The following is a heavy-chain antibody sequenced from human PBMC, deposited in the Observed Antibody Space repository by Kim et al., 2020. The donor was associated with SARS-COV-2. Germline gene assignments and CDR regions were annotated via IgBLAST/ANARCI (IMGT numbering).Heavy chain of an antibody. V-gene: IGHV3-7*01. Sequence: GGSLRLSCAASGFNFGDYWMTWVRQDPGRGLQWVASIKPDGSETYYLHSVKGRFTMSRDNAKSSLFLQMNRVRAEDTALYYCAVYGSQWSQWDYWGQGALVTVSS. CDR2: IKPDGSET. D-gene: IGHD6-13*01. CDR1: GFNFGDYW. J-gene: IGHJ4*02. CDR3: AVYGSQWSQWDY.